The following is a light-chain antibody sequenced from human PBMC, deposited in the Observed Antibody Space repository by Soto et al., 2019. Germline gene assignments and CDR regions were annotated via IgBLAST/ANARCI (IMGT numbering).Light chain of an antibody. CDR3: QQSYSTRF. J-gene: IGKJ2*01. CDR1: QSISSY. V-gene: IGKV1-39*01. Sequence: TQSPSSLSASVGDRVTITCRASQSISSYLNWYQQKPGKAPKLLIYAASSLQSGVPSRFSGSGSGTDFTLTISSLQPEDFATYYCQQSYSTRFFGQGTKLEIK. CDR2: AAS.